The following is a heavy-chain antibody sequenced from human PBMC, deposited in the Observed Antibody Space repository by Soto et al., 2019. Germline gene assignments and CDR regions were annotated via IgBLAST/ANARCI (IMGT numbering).Heavy chain of an antibody. CDR3: ASRYLY. J-gene: IGHJ4*02. D-gene: IGHD3-16*02. Sequence: PSETLSLTCTFSVVSLSGYYWTWIRHPPGKGLEWIGYIYHNGGTSYNPSLKSRVSISIDRSRNQFSLKLTSVTAADTAVYYCASRYLYWGQALLVNVSS. CDR2: IYHNGGT. V-gene: IGHV4-59*08. CDR1: VVSLSGYY.